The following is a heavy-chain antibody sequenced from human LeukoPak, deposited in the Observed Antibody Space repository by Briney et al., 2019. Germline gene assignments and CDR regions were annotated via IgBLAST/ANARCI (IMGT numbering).Heavy chain of an antibody. D-gene: IGHD2-2*02. V-gene: IGHV1-69*13. Sequence: SVKVSCKASGGTFSSYAISWVRQAPGQGLEWMEGIIPIFGTANYAQKFQGRVTITADESTSTAYMELSSLRSEDTAVYYCARLVVPAAIVTRNIWGQGTMVTVSS. CDR2: IIPIFGTA. CDR1: GGTFSSYA. CDR3: ARLVVPAAIVTRNI. J-gene: IGHJ3*02.